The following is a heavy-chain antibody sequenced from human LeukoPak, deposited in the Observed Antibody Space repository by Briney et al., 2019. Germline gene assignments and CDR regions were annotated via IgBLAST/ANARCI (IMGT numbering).Heavy chain of an antibody. CDR1: GFTFHDYA. CDR3: AKASNYDYLWGSQQIGYYFDH. Sequence: GGALRLSCAASGFTFHDYAMHWVRQAPGKGLEGVSGISWNSGIIVYADSGKGRFTISRDNAKNTLYLQMSSLRAEDTALYYCAKASNYDYLWGSQQIGYYFDHWGRGILVTVSS. J-gene: IGHJ4*02. CDR2: ISWNSGII. V-gene: IGHV3-9*01. D-gene: IGHD3-16*01.